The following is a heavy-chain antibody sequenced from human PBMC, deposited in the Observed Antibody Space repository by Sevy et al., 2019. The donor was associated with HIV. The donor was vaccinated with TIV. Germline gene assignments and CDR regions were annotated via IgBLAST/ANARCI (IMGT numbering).Heavy chain of an antibody. CDR1: GDSINNYY. CDR2: INYSGTT. CDR3: ARYRRVSGWSVFDY. J-gene: IGHJ4*02. D-gene: IGHD6-19*01. Sequence: SETLSLTCTVSGDSINNYYWSWIRQPPGKGLVWIANINYSGTTHFNPSLKSRVTISIDTSKNQFSLNLRSVTAADMAVYYCARYRRVSGWSVFDYWGQGTLVTVSS. V-gene: IGHV4-59*01.